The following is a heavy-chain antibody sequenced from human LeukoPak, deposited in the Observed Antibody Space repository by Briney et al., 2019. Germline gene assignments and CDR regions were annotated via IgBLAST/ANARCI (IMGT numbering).Heavy chain of an antibody. V-gene: IGHV4-34*01. Sequence: SETLSLTCAVYGGSFSGYYWSWIRQPPGKGLEWIGEINHSGSTNYNPSLKSRVTISVDTSKNQFSLKLSSVTAADTAVYYCAREIRGYCSNGVCYEVPWFDPWGQGTLVTVSS. CDR3: AREIRGYCSNGVCYEVPWFDP. D-gene: IGHD2-8*01. CDR2: INHSGST. CDR1: GGSFSGYY. J-gene: IGHJ5*02.